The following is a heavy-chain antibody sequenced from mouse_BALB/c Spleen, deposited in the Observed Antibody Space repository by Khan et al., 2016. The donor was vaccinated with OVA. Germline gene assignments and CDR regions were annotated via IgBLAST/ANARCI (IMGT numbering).Heavy chain of an antibody. CDR2: INPSTGYT. Sequence: VQLQQSGAELAKPGASVKMSCKASGYTFTDYWIHWVKKRPGQGLEWIGYINPSTGYTEYNHKFKDKATLTADKSSSTAYMQLSSLTSEDSAVXYCARGGYGSFAYWGQGTLVTVSA. V-gene: IGHV1-7*01. D-gene: IGHD2-2*01. CDR3: ARGGYGSFAY. CDR1: GYTFTDYW. J-gene: IGHJ3*01.